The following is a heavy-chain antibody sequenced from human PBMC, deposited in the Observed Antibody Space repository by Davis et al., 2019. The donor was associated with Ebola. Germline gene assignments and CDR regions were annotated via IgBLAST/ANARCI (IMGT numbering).Heavy chain of an antibody. Sequence: PGGSLRLSCAASGFTFSSYDMHWVRHGTGKGLEWVSAFGTAGDTYYPGSVKGRFTISRENAKNSLYLQMNSLRAEDTAVYYCARIRFGDTAVDYWGQGTLVTVSS. J-gene: IGHJ4*02. CDR1: GFTFSSYD. CDR2: FGTAGDT. CDR3: ARIRFGDTAVDY. V-gene: IGHV3-13*01. D-gene: IGHD5-18*01.